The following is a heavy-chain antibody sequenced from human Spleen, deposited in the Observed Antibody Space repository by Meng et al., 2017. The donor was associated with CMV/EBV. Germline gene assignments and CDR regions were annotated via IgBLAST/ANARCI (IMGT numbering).Heavy chain of an antibody. V-gene: IGHV1-69*13. CDR3: ARDRSGSWDWFDP. CDR1: GDTFLSYI. J-gene: IGHJ5*02. CDR2: IIPIFGTA. D-gene: IGHD3-10*01. Sequence: LVRSGEDVRNPGASVKVSCKVSGDTFLSYIMHCVRQAPGQGLEWMGGIIPIFGTANYAQKFQGRVTITADESTSTAYMELSSLRSEDTAVYYCARDRSGSWDWFDPWGQGTLVTVSS.